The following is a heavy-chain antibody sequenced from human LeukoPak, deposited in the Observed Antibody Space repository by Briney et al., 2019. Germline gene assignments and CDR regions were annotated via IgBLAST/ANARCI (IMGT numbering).Heavy chain of an antibody. CDR3: ARWRLVPAATYFDY. J-gene: IGHJ4*02. Sequence: GGSLRLSCAASGFTFSSYEMNWVRQAPGKGLEWVSYISSSGSTIYYADSVKGRFTISRDNAKNSLYLQMNSLRAEDTAVYYCARWRLVPAATYFDYWGQGTLVTVSS. CDR1: GFTFSSYE. CDR2: ISSSGSTI. D-gene: IGHD2-2*01. V-gene: IGHV3-48*03.